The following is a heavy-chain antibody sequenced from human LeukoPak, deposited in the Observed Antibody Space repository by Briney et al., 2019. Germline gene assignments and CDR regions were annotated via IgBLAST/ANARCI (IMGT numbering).Heavy chain of an antibody. D-gene: IGHD6-6*01. CDR2: IYSGGST. V-gene: IGHV3-53*04. CDR3: AMGYSSSPSF. J-gene: IGHJ4*02. Sequence: PGGSLRLSCAASGFTVSSNYMSWVRQAPGKGLEWVSVIYSGGSTYYADSVKGRFTTSRHNSKNTLYLQMNSLRAEDTAVYYCAMGYSSSPSFWGQGTLVTVSS. CDR1: GFTVSSNY.